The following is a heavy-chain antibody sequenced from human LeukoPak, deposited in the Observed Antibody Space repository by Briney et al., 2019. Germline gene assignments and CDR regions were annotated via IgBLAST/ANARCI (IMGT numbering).Heavy chain of an antibody. Sequence: ASVKVSCKASGYTFTSYAMHWVRQAPGQRLEWMGWINAGNGNTKYSQKFRGRVTITRDTSASTAYMELSSLGSEDTAVYYCARGLPYCTNGVCYRWFDPWGQGTLVTVSS. V-gene: IGHV1-3*01. CDR1: GYTFTSYA. J-gene: IGHJ5*02. CDR2: INAGNGNT. D-gene: IGHD2-8*01. CDR3: ARGLPYCTNGVCYRWFDP.